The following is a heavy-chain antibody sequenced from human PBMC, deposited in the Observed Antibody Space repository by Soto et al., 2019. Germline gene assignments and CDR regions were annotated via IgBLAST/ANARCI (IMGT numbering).Heavy chain of an antibody. D-gene: IGHD3-16*02. CDR2: IYYSGST. V-gene: IGHV4-31*03. J-gene: IGHJ5*02. CDR1: GGSISSGGYY. Sequence: SETLSLTCTVSGGSISSGGYYWSWIRQHPGKGLEWIGYIYYSGSTYYNPSLKSRVTISVDTSKNQFSLKLSSVTAADTAVYYCARLTVGSYDYVWGSYRPNWFDPWGQGTLVTVSS. CDR3: ARLTVGSYDYVWGSYRPNWFDP.